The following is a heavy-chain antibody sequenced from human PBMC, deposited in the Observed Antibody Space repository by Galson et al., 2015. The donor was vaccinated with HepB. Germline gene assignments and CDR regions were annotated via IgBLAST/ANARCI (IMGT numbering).Heavy chain of an antibody. CDR1: GGSISSSSYY. CDR3: ARSVYSSTPDKYYYYYDGMDV. CDR2: IYYSGAT. Sequence: LSLTCTVSGGSISSSSYYWGWIRQPPGKGLEWLGSIYYSGATYYNPSLKSRVTISVDTSKNHFSLKLSSVTAADTAVYYCARSVYSSTPDKYYYYYDGMDVWGQGTTVTVSS. D-gene: IGHD6-13*01. J-gene: IGHJ6*02. V-gene: IGHV4-39*02.